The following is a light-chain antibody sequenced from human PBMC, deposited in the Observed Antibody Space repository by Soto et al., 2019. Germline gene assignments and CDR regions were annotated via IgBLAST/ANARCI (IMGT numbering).Light chain of an antibody. CDR3: TVWYDSRRGRL. Sequence: QSVLTQPPSASGTPGQRVTISCSGSSSNIESNYVYWYQQLPGTAPRLLIYRNNQRPSGVPDRFSGSKSGTSASLAISALRSADEADDYCTVWYDSRRGRLFGGGTKLTVL. J-gene: IGLJ2*01. CDR1: SSNIESNY. CDR2: RNN. V-gene: IGLV1-47*01.